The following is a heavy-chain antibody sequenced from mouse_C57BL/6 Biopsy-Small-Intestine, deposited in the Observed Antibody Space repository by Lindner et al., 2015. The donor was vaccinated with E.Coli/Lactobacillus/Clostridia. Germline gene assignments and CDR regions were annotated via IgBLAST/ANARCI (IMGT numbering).Heavy chain of an antibody. J-gene: IGHJ4*01. CDR1: GYSFTGYF. CDR3: ASGSYGNSNGYAMDY. V-gene: IGHV1-20*01. CDR2: INPYNGDT. D-gene: IGHD2-1*01. Sequence: VQLQESGPELVKPGASVKISCKASGYSFTGYFMNWVKQSHGKSLEWIGRINPYNGDTFYNQKFKGKATLTVDKSSSTAHMELRSLTSEDSAVYYCASGSYGNSNGYAMDYWGQGTSVTVSS.